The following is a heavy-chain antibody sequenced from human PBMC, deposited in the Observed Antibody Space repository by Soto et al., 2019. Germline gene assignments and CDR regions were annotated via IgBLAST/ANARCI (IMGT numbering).Heavy chain of an antibody. CDR3: ARDLGRGSSWYLGSYYFDY. CDR1: GFTFSSYA. V-gene: IGHV3-30-3*01. D-gene: IGHD6-13*01. CDR2: ISYDGSNK. J-gene: IGHJ4*01. Sequence: GGSLRLSCAASGFTFSSYAMHWVRQAPGKGLEWVAVISYDGSNKYYADSVKGRFTISRDNSKNTLYLQMNSLRAEDTAVYYCARDLGRGSSWYLGSYYFDYWGQGALVTVSS.